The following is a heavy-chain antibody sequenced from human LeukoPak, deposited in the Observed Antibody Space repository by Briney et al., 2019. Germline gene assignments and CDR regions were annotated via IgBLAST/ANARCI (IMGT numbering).Heavy chain of an antibody. CDR2: ILHDGSNK. J-gene: IGHJ4*02. V-gene: IGHV3-30*03. CDR1: GFTFSSYA. CDR3: ARDTPDYYGSGSYWHYFDY. D-gene: IGHD3-10*01. Sequence: PGGSLRLSCAASGFTFSSYAMHWVRQAPGKGLEWVAVILHDGSNKQYADSVKGRFTISRDNSKNTLYLQINSLRAEDTAVYYCARDTPDYYGSGSYWHYFDYWGQGTLVTVSS.